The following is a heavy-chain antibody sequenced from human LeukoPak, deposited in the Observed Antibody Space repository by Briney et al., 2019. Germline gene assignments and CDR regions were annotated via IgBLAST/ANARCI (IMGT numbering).Heavy chain of an antibody. CDR1: GFTFSSYA. Sequence: GGSLRLSGAASGFTFSSYAMSWVRQAPGKGLEWVSAISGSGDSTYYADSVKGRFTISRDNSKNTLYLQMNSLRAEDTAVYYCAKDPGHYFDYWGQGTLVTVSS. J-gene: IGHJ4*02. V-gene: IGHV3-23*01. CDR3: AKDPGHYFDY. CDR2: ISGSGDST. D-gene: IGHD7-27*01.